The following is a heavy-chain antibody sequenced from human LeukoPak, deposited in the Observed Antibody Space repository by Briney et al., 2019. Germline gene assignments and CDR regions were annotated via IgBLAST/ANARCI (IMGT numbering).Heavy chain of an antibody. CDR2: IIPIFGTA. CDR1: GGTFSSYA. D-gene: IGHD1-26*01. J-gene: IGHJ6*03. Sequence: SVKVSCKASGGTFSSYAISWVRQAPGQGLEWMGGIIPIFGTANYAQKFQGRVTITTDESTSTAYMELSSLRSEDTAVSYCASAPELNYYYYYMDVWGKGTTVTVSS. CDR3: ASAPELNYYYYYMDV. V-gene: IGHV1-69*05.